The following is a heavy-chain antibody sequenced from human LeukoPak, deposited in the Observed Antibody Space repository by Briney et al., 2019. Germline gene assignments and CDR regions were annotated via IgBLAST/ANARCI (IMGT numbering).Heavy chain of an antibody. Sequence: SETLSLTCTVSGGSISSGDYYWSWIRQPPGKGLEWLGYIYYSGSTNYNPSLKSRVTISVDTSKNQFSLKLSSVTAADTAVYYCARGAEIWFGDIDAFDIWGQGTMVTVSS. CDR3: ARGAEIWFGDIDAFDI. J-gene: IGHJ3*02. CDR2: IYYSGST. D-gene: IGHD3-10*01. V-gene: IGHV4-61*08. CDR1: GGSISSGDYY.